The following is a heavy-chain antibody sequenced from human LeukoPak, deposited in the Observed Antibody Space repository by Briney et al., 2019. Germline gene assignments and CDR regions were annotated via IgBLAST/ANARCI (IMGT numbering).Heavy chain of an antibody. J-gene: IGHJ6*03. V-gene: IGHV3-53*01. CDR1: GFTVSTNY. Sequence: GGSLRLSCAASGFTVSTNYMTWVRQAPGKGLEWVSVIYSGGSTYYADSVKGRFTISRDNSKNTLYLRMNSLRADDTAVYYCARVEGFENYMDVWGKGTTVTISS. D-gene: IGHD5-24*01. CDR2: IYSGGST. CDR3: ARVEGFENYMDV.